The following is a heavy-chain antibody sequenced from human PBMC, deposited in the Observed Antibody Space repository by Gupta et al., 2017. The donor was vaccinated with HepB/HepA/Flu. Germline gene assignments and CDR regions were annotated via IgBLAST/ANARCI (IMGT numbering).Heavy chain of an antibody. Sequence: QVQLQQWGAGLLKPSETLSLTCAVYGGSFSGYYWSWIRQPPGKGLEWIGEINHSGSTNYNPSLKSRVTISVDTSKNQFSLKLSSVTAADTAVYYCAVRDISTTALDYWGQGTLVTVSS. V-gene: IGHV4-34*01. CDR1: GGSFSGYY. J-gene: IGHJ4*02. CDR3: AVRDISTTALDY. D-gene: IGHD4-11*01. CDR2: INHSGST.